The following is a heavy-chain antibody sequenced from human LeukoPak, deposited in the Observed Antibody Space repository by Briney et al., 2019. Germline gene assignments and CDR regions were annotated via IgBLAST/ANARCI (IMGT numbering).Heavy chain of an antibody. J-gene: IGHJ4*02. CDR3: GTGGTGYDSPIDY. D-gene: IGHD5-12*01. CDR1: GFSFSSYF. CDR2: IKHDGTNK. Sequence: GGSVTLSCPASGFSFSSYFMHWVRQAPGKGLEWMAFIKHDGTNKYYPHSVQGRFTITRDNSKHTSHLEMNSLRADDTAVYYCGTGGTGYDSPIDYWGQGTPVTISS. V-gene: IGHV3-30*02.